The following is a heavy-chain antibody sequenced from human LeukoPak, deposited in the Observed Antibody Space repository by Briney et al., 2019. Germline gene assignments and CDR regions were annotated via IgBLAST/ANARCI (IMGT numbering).Heavy chain of an antibody. CDR2: IIPIFGTA. D-gene: IGHD2-2*01. V-gene: IGHV1-69*05. CDR3: ARGVLYCSSTSCPPKGAFDI. Sequence: SVKVSCKASGGTFSSYAISWVRQAPGQGLEWMGGIIPIFGTANYAQKFQGRVTITTDESTSTAYMELSSLRSEDTAVYYCARGVLYCSSTSCPPKGAFDIWGQGTMVTVSS. CDR1: GGTFSSYA. J-gene: IGHJ3*02.